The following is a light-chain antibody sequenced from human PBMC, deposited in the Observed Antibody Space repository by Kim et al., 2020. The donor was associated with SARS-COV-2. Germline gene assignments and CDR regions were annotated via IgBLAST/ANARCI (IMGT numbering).Light chain of an antibody. CDR3: NSRDSSGNRVV. CDR2: GKN. V-gene: IGLV3-19*01. Sequence: SSELTQDPAVSVALGQTVRITCQGDSLRSYYASWYQQKPGQAPVLVIHGKNNRPSGIPDRFSGSSSGNTASLTITGAQAEDEADYYCNSRDSSGNRVVFG. J-gene: IGLJ2*01. CDR1: SLRSYY.